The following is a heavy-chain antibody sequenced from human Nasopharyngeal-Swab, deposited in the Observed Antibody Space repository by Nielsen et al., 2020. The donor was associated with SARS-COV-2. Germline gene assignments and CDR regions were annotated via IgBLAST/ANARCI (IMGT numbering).Heavy chain of an antibody. D-gene: IGHD6-19*01. V-gene: IGHV6-1*01. CDR3: ARDGAPYSSGWYLFDY. CDR2: TYYRSKWYN. J-gene: IGHJ4*02. Sequence: SQTLSLTCAISGDSVSSNSAAWNWIRQSPSRDLEWLGRTYYRSKWYNDYAVSVKSRITINPDTSKNQFSLQLNSVTPEDTAVYYCARDGAPYSSGWYLFDYWGQGTLVTVSS. CDR1: GDSVSSNSAA.